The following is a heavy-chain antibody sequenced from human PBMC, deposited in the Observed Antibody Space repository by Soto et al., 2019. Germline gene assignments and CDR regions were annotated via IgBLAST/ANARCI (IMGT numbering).Heavy chain of an antibody. D-gene: IGHD6-19*01. CDR1: GFSFSSYA. V-gene: IGHV3-30-3*01. Sequence: QVRLVESGGGVVQPGRSLRLSCTASGFSFSSYAMYWLRQPPGKGLEWVAVISHDGINKHYADSVKGRVTVSRDNSNHSLDLQLNSLRGEDTVMYYCARDMYSSDYFVKWFEPWGQGTLVTVSS. J-gene: IGHJ5*02. CDR3: ARDMYSSDYFVKWFEP. CDR2: ISHDGINK.